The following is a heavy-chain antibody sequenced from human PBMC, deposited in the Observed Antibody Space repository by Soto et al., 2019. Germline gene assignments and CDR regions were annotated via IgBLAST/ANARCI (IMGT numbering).Heavy chain of an antibody. Sequence: QVQLVQSGAEVKKTGSSVKVSCKTSGGTFSSYAISWVRQAPGQGLEWMGGIIPMFGTANYAQKCQGRVTITEDESTSTAYMEMSSLRSEDTAVYYCARSRANYYDSRGYYYSTFDYWGQGTLVTVSS. CDR2: IIPMFGTA. V-gene: IGHV1-69*12. D-gene: IGHD3-22*01. J-gene: IGHJ4*02. CDR3: ARSRANYYDSRGYYYSTFDY. CDR1: GGTFSSYA.